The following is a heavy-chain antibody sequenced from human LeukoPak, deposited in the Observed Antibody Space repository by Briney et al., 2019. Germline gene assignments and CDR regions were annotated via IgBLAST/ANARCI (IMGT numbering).Heavy chain of an antibody. D-gene: IGHD6-13*01. Sequence: GGSLRLSCAASGLTFSSYSMNWVRQAPGMGLEWVSSISNGSTYIYYADSVKGRFTISRDNAKNSLYLQMNSLRAEDTAVYYCARDRSSSWFILDAFDIWGQGTMVTVSS. CDR3: ARDRSSSWFILDAFDI. V-gene: IGHV3-21*01. J-gene: IGHJ3*02. CDR1: GLTFSSYS. CDR2: ISNGSTYI.